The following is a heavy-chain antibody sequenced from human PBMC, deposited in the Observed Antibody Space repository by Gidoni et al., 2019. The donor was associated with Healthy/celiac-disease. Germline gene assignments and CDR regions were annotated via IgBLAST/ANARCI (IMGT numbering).Heavy chain of an antibody. CDR3: AKDIGGKGHAFDI. J-gene: IGHJ3*02. CDR1: GSPFDDYA. Sequence: EVQLVESGGGLVQPGRSLRLSCAASGSPFDDYAMHWVRQVPGKGLGWVSGISWNSGSIGYADSVKGRFTISRDNAKNSLYLQMNSLRAEDTALYYCAKDIGGKGHAFDIWGQGTMVTVSS. V-gene: IGHV3-9*01. D-gene: IGHD2-15*01. CDR2: ISWNSGSI.